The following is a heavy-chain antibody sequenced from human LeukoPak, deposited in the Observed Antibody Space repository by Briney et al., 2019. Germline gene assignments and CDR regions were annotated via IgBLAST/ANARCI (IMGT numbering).Heavy chain of an antibody. V-gene: IGHV4-39*01. J-gene: IGHJ5*02. CDR1: GASISDGHYY. CDR2: MYYSGAT. CDR3: ARQSITPSDWLDP. Sequence: SETLSLTCTVSGASISDGHYYWRWIRQTPGKGVERIASMYYSGATYYHPSLKSRVTISVNTSTNQLSLKLSSVTAADTAVYYCARQSITPSDWLDPWGQGSLVIVSS. D-gene: IGHD3-3*01.